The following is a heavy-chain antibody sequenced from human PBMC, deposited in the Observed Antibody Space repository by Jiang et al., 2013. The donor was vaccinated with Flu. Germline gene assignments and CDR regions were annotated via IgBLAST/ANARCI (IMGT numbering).Heavy chain of an antibody. V-gene: IGHV4-59*01. CDR1: GGSISSYY. CDR2: IYYSGST. J-gene: IGHJ4*02. Sequence: SLTCTVSGGSISSYYWSWIRQPPGKGLEWIGYIYYSGSTNYNPSLKSRVTISVDTSKNQFSLKLSSVTAADTAVYYCARSFSSWDPYYFDYWGQGTLVTVSS. CDR3: ARSFSSWDPYYFDY. D-gene: IGHD6-13*01.